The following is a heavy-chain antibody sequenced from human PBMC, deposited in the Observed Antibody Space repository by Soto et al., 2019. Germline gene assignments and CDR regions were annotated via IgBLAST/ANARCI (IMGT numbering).Heavy chain of an antibody. D-gene: IGHD3-16*02. V-gene: IGHV4-31*03. CDR2: IYYSGST. J-gene: IGHJ4*02. CDR3: AKGDACGVILAY. CDR1: GGSISSGGYY. Sequence: PSETLSLTCTVSGGSISSGGYYWSWIRQRPDTGLEWIGQIYYSGSTYYNPSLKSRVTISLDTSKNQFSLWLSSVTAADTAIYYCAKGDACGVILAYWGQGNLVTVSS.